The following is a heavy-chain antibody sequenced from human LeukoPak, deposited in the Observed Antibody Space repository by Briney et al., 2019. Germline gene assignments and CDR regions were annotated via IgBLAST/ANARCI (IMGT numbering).Heavy chain of an antibody. CDR2: IYYTGSS. CDR1: GDSINRHY. J-gene: IGHJ4*02. D-gene: IGHD2-21*02. CDR3: ARGVYCGAGCYYFDY. V-gene: IGHV4-59*11. Sequence: PSETLSLTCTVSGDSINRHYWSWIRQPPGKGLEWISYIYYTGSSTYNPYLRSRVTISIDTSENQFSLELTSVTSADAAVYYCARGVYCGAGCYYFDYWGQGTLVTVSS.